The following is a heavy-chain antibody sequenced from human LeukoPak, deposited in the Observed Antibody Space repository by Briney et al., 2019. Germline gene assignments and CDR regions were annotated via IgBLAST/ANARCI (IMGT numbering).Heavy chain of an antibody. V-gene: IGHV3-7*04. Sequence: GGSLRLSCAASGFTFSNYWMSWVRQAPGKGLEWVANIKQGGSEKYYVDSVKGRFTISRDNAKNSLYLQMNSLRAEDTAVYYCARVRYIAAPGPFDYWGQGTLVTVSS. CDR2: IKQGGSEK. CDR3: ARVRYIAAPGPFDY. J-gene: IGHJ4*02. CDR1: GFTFSNYW. D-gene: IGHD6-13*01.